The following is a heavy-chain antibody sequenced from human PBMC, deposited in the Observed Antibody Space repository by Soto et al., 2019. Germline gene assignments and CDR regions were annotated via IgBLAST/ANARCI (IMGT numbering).Heavy chain of an antibody. J-gene: IGHJ4*02. CDR3: ARERSRLCSGGSCVAGY. D-gene: IGHD2-15*01. CDR2: IYYSGST. CDR1: GGSINGGNYY. Sequence: SETLSLTCTPSGGSINGGNYYWRWIRQPPRDDLEWIGCIYYSGSTYNNPSLKSRRTISVDTSQNQFSLKLTSVTAADTAVYYGARERSRLCSGGSCVAGYCGKVTL. V-gene: IGHV4-30-4*01.